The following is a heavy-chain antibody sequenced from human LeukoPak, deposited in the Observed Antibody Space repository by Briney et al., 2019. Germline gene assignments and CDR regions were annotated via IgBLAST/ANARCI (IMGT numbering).Heavy chain of an antibody. J-gene: IGHJ4*02. CDR3: ARDWITMVRGVLD. CDR2: INPNSGGT. D-gene: IGHD3-10*01. CDR1: GYTFTGYY. Sequence: ASVKVSCKASGYTFTGYYMHWVRQAPGQGLEWMGWINPNSGGTNYAQKFQGRVTMTRDTSISTAYMELSRLRSDDTAVYCCARDWITMVRGVLDWGQGTLVTVSS. V-gene: IGHV1-2*02.